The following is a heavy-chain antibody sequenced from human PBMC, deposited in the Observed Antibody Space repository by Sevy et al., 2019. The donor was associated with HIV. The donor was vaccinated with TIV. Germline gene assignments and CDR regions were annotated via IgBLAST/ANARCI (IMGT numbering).Heavy chain of an antibody. J-gene: IGHJ6*02. V-gene: IGHV3-30*04. CDR3: ATDRGCSSTSCYNYYYYYGMDV. D-gene: IGHD2-2*02. CDR2: ISYDGSNK. CDR1: GFTFSSYA. Sequence: GGSLRLSCAASGFTFSSYAMHWVRQAPGKGLEWVAVISYDGSNKYYADSVKGRFTISRDNSKNTLYLQMNSLRAEDTAVYYCATDRGCSSTSCYNYYYYYGMDVCGQGTTVTVSS.